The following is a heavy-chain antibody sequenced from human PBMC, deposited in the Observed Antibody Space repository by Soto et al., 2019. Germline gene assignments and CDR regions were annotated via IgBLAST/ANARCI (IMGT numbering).Heavy chain of an antibody. CDR1: GGTFSSYT. CDR3: ASKGRDYGDYAYYYYYGMDV. CDR2: IIPILGIA. D-gene: IGHD4-17*01. Sequence: SVKVSCKASGGTFSSYTISWVRQAPGQGLEWMGRIIPILGIANYAQKFQGRVTITADKSTSTAYMELSSLRSEDTAVYYCASKGRDYGDYAYYYYYGMDVWGQGTTVTVSS. V-gene: IGHV1-69*02. J-gene: IGHJ6*02.